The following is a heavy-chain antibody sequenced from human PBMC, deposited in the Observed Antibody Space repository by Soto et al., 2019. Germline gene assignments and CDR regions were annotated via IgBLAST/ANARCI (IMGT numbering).Heavy chain of an antibody. CDR1: GYTFTSYY. CDR2: INPSGGST. D-gene: IGHD3-22*01. CDR3: ARGVYYYDSSVPRDMTEEYFQH. V-gene: IGHV1-46*01. Sequence: GASVKVSCKASGYTFTSYYMHWVRQAPGQGLEWMGIINPSGGSTSYAQRFQGRVTMTRDTSTSTVYMELSSLRSEDTAVYYCARGVYYYDSSVPRDMTEEYFQHWGQGTLVTVSS. J-gene: IGHJ1*01.